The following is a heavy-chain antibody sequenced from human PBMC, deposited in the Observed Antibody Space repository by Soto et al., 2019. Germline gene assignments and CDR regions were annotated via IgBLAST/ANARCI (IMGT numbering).Heavy chain of an antibody. J-gene: IGHJ4*02. V-gene: IGHV3-48*01. D-gene: IGHD3-3*01. CDR3: ARVGYDFWRGPPDIDY. CDR2: ISSSSSTI. Sequence: EVQLVESGGGLVQPGGSLRLSCAASGFTFSSYSMNWVRQAPGKGLEWVLYISSSSSTIYYADSVKGRFTISRDNAKNSLYLQMTSLRAEDTAVYYCARVGYDFWRGPPDIDYWGQGTLVTVSS. CDR1: GFTFSSYS.